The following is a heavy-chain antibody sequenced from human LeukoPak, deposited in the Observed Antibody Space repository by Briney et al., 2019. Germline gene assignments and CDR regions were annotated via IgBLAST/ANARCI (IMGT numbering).Heavy chain of an antibody. J-gene: IGHJ6*03. D-gene: IGHD3-3*01. CDR2: IYTSGST. V-gene: IGHV4-61*02. CDR3: ARGYDFWSGYPSGYMDV. Sequence: SETLSLTCTVSGGSISSSSYYWGWIRQPPGKGLEWIGRIYTSGSTNYNPSLKSRVTISVDTSKNQFSLKLSSVTAADTAVYYCARGYDFWSGYPSGYMDVWGKGTTVTVSS. CDR1: GGSISSSSYY.